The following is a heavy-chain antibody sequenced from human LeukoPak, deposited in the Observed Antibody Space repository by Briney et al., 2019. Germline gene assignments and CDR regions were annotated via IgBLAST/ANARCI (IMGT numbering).Heavy chain of an antibody. J-gene: IGHJ5*02. CDR3: AKNRKTPGVAAAGSWFDP. CDR1: GFTFSSYY. Sequence: AGSLRLSCAASGFTFSSYYMSWVRQAPGKGLEWVSAISDSGGSTNYADSVKGRFTISRDNSKNTLYLQMNSLRAEDTAVYHCAKNRKTPGVAAAGSWFDPWGQGTLVSVSS. V-gene: IGHV3-23*01. CDR2: ISDSGGST. D-gene: IGHD6-13*01.